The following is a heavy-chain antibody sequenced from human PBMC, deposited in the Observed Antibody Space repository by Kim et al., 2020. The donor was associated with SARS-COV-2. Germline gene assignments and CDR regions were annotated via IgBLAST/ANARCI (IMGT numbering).Heavy chain of an antibody. D-gene: IGHD4-4*01. V-gene: IGHV3-53*01. CDR3: AREVTRAFDI. J-gene: IGHJ3*02. CDR2: ST. Sequence: STYYADSVKGRFTISRDNSKNTLYLQMNSLRAEDTAVYYCAREVTRAFDIWGQGTMVTVSS.